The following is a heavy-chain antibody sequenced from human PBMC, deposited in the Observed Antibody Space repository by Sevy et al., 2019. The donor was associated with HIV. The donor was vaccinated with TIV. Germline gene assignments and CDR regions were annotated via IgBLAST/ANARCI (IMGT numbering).Heavy chain of an antibody. CDR3: AKDPTPETTYYDFWSGHTITYYFDY. D-gene: IGHD3-3*01. V-gene: IGHV3-23*01. J-gene: IGHJ4*02. CDR2: SSGSGGST. Sequence: GGSLRLSCAASGFTFSSYAMSWVRQAPGKGLEWVSDSSGSGGSTYYADSVKGRFTISRDNSKNTLYLQMNSLRAEDTAVYYCAKDPTPETTYYDFWSGHTITYYFDYWGQGTLVTVSS. CDR1: GFTFSSYA.